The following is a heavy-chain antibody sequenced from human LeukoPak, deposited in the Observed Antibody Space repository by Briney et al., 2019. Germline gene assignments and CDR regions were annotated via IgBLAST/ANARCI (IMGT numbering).Heavy chain of an antibody. Sequence: GGSLRLSCAASGFTFSSYSMNWVRQAPGKGLEWVSYIYYADSVKGRFTISRDNAKNSLYLQMNSLRDGDTAVYYCARAPGHDYFDYWGQGTLVTVSS. V-gene: IGHV3-48*02. J-gene: IGHJ4*02. CDR3: ARAPGHDYFDY. CDR2: I. CDR1: GFTFSSYS.